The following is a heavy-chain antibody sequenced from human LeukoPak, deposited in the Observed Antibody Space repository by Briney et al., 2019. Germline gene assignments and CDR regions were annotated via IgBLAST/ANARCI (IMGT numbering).Heavy chain of an antibody. D-gene: IGHD2-15*01. CDR3: ARVSCSGGSCYPSSYYDMDV. Sequence: GGSLRLSCAASGFTFSSYGMHWVRQAPGKGLEGVAIIWYDGSNKYYADSVKGRFTISRDNSKNTLYLQMNSLRAEDTAVYYCARVSCSGGSCYPSSYYDMDVWGQGTTVTVSS. J-gene: IGHJ6*02. V-gene: IGHV3-33*01. CDR2: IWYDGSNK. CDR1: GFTFSSYG.